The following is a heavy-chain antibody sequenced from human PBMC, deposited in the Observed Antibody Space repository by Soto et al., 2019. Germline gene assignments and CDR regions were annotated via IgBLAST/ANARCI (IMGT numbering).Heavy chain of an antibody. CDR3: AKDRRQLSALDM. D-gene: IGHD6-6*01. CDR1: GYTFTSYG. V-gene: IGHV1-18*01. J-gene: IGHJ3*02. Sequence: ASVKVSGKASGYTFTSYGISWVRQAPGQGLEWMGWISAYNGNTNYAQKLQGRVTMTTDTSTSTAYMELRSLRPEDTGVYYCAKDRRQLSALDMWGQGTTVTVSS. CDR2: ISAYNGNT.